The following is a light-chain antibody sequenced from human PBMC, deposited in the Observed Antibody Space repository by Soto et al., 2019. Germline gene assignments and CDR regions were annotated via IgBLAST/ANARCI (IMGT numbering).Light chain of an antibody. CDR3: SSYTSSSTPHVV. CDR2: EVS. J-gene: IGLJ2*01. V-gene: IGLV2-14*01. Sequence: QSVLTQPASVYGSPGQSITISCTGTSSDVGGYNYVSWYQQHPGKAPKLMIYEVSNRPSGVSNRFSGSKSGNTASLTISGLQAEDEADYYCSSYTSSSTPHVVFGGGTKLTVL. CDR1: SSDVGGYNY.